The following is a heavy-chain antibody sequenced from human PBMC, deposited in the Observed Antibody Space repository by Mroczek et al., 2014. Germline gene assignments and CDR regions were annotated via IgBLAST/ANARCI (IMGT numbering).Heavy chain of an antibody. CDR3: ARSRENWFDP. V-gene: IGHV4-59*01. CDR1: GGSISSYY. Sequence: QVQLQESGPGLVKPSETLSLTCTVSGGSISSYYWSWIRQPPGKGLEWIGYIYYSGSTNYNPSLKSRVTISVDTSKNQFSLKLSSVTAADTAVYYCARSRENWFDPWGQGTLVTVSS. CDR2: IYYSGST. J-gene: IGHJ5*02.